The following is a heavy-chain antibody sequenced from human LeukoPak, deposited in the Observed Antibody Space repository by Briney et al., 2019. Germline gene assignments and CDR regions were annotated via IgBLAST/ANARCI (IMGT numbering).Heavy chain of an antibody. J-gene: IGHJ4*02. Sequence: ASVKVSCKASGYTFTRYYMHWVRQAPGQRLEWMGWINPNSGGTNYAQKFQGRVTMTRDTSISTAYMELSRLRSDDTAVYYCAREGDYYDSSGYYFDYWGRGTLVTVSS. D-gene: IGHD3-22*01. CDR2: INPNSGGT. CDR1: GYTFTRYY. CDR3: AREGDYYDSSGYYFDY. V-gene: IGHV1-2*02.